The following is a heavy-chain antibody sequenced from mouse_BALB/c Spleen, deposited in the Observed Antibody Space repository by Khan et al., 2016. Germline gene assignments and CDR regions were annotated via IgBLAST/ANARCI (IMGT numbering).Heavy chain of an antibody. V-gene: IGHV3-2*02. CDR2: ISYSGST. Sequence: VQLKESGPGLVKPSQSLSLTCTVTGYSITSDYAWNWIRQFPGNKLEWMGYISYSGSTSYNPSLKSRISITRDTSKNQFFLQLNSVTTEDTATYFCANRMAWFAYWGQGTLVTVSA. CDR3: ANRMAWFAY. J-gene: IGHJ3*01. CDR1: GYSITSDYA. D-gene: IGHD2-14*01.